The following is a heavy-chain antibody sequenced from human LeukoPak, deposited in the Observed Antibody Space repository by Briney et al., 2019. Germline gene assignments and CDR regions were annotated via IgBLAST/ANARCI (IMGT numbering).Heavy chain of an antibody. V-gene: IGHV3-74*03. J-gene: IGHJ4*02. D-gene: IGHD2-2*01. CDR3: ARDWYHAIDY. CDR1: GFSFSPTW. CDR2: ITRDGPSI. Sequence: PGGALSLSCAASGFSFSPTWMHWVRQPPGQGLVWVARITRDGPSISYAESVKGRFTISRDNAKHTLYLQTNSLRVDDTAIYYCARDWYHAIDYWGQGNLVTVSS.